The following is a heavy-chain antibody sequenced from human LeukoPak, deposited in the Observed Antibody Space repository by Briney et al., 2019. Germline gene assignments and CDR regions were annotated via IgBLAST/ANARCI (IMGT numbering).Heavy chain of an antibody. CDR1: GYTFISYS. CDR3: ARSDWFDP. CDR2: IKPSGGST. V-gene: IGHV1-46*01. Sequence: ASVKVSCKASGYTFISYSIHWVRQAPGQGLEWMGIIKPSGGSTSYAQKFQGRVTMTSDTSTSTVYMELSSLRSEDTAVYYCARSDWFDPWGQGTLVTVSS. J-gene: IGHJ5*02.